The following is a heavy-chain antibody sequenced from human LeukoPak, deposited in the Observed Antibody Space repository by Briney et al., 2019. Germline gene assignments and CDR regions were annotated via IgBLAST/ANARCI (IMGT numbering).Heavy chain of an antibody. Sequence: PSETLSLTCTVSGGSISSYYWSWIRQPAGKGLEWIGRIYTSGSTNYNPSLKSRVTMSVDTSKNQFSLKLSSVTAADTAVYYCASVGTDFWSGYTPYFDYWGQGTLVTVSS. CDR2: IYTSGST. J-gene: IGHJ4*02. CDR3: ASVGTDFWSGYTPYFDY. CDR1: GGSISSYY. D-gene: IGHD3-3*01. V-gene: IGHV4-4*07.